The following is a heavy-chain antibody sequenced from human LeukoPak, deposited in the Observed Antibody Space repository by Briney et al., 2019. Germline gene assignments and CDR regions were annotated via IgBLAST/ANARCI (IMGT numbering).Heavy chain of an antibody. D-gene: IGHD3-22*01. CDR3: ARDYYDSSGYFPYYYYYMDV. J-gene: IGHJ6*03. Sequence: SETLSLTCAVYGGSFSGYYWSWIRQPPGKGLEWIGYIYYSGGTNYNPSLKSRVTISVDMSKNQFSLKLSSVTAADTAVYYCARDYYDSSGYFPYYYYYMDVWGKGTTVTVSS. CDR1: GGSFSGYY. V-gene: IGHV4-59*01. CDR2: IYYSGGT.